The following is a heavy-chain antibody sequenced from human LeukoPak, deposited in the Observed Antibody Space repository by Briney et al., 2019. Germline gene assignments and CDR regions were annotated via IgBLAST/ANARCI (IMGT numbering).Heavy chain of an antibody. CDR1: GFTFSSSV. V-gene: IGHV3-23*01. CDR2: IDGSGTRT. J-gene: IGHJ4*02. D-gene: IGHD5-12*01. Sequence: GGSLRLSCAASGFTFSSSVMSWVRQAPGKGPEWVSTIDGSGTRTLYALSFNGRFIISRDNSMNTLYLQMDGLRAEDTAVYYCARDRGGYSTDFDWWGQGALVTVSS. CDR3: ARDRGGYSTDFDW.